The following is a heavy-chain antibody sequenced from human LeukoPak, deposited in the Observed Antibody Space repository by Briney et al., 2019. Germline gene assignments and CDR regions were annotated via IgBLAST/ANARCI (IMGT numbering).Heavy chain of an antibody. J-gene: IGHJ4*02. CDR1: GFTFTSYA. D-gene: IGHD6-19*01. CDR2: INTNTGNP. Sequence: GRSLRLSCAASGFTFTSYAMNWVRQAPGQGLEWMGWINTNTGNPTYAQGFTGRFVFSLDTSVSTAYLQISSLKAEDTAVYYCARDDVYSSGLYYFDYWGQGTLVTVSS. CDR3: ARDDVYSSGLYYFDY. V-gene: IGHV7-4-1*02.